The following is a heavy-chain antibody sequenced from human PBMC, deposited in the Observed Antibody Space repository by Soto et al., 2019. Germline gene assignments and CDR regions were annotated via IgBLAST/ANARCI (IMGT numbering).Heavy chain of an antibody. V-gene: IGHV5-51*01. D-gene: IGHD3-16*01. CDR2: VYPSESDV. CDR1: GYRFSSSW. Sequence: LVASLTISCQGTGYRFSSSWIGSVRQKPGKGLEWLGNVYPSESDVRYSPAFEGQVTISADTFINTAYLQLLNLNASDPAIYYCTKGATRPIDSWGQGTRVTVPS. J-gene: IGHJ4*02. CDR3: TKGATRPIDS.